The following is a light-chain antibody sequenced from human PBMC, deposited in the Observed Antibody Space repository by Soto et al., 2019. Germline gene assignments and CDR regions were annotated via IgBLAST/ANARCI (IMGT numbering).Light chain of an antibody. J-gene: IGKJ1*01. CDR1: QSVGSD. CDR2: GAS. CDR3: QQYGNSPKT. V-gene: IGKV3-20*01. Sequence: ETVLTQSPGTLSLSPGDRATLSCRASQSVGSDLAWYQQKPGQAPRLLIYGASSRATGIPDRFSGSGSGTDFTLIISRLEPEDFAVYHCQQYGNSPKTFGQGTKVEIK.